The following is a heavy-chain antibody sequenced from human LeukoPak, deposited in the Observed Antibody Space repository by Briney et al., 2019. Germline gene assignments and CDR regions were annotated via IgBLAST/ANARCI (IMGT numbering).Heavy chain of an antibody. CDR1: GFTLSSYW. CDR3: ARVVGSSGWYLGY. CDR2: INSDGSST. J-gene: IGHJ4*02. D-gene: IGHD6-19*01. V-gene: IGHV3-74*01. Sequence: GGSLRLSCAASGFTLSSYWMHWVRQALGKGLVWVSRINSDGSSTSYADSVKGRFTISRDNAKNTLYLQMNSLRAEDTAVYYCARVVGSSGWYLGYWGQGTLVTVSS.